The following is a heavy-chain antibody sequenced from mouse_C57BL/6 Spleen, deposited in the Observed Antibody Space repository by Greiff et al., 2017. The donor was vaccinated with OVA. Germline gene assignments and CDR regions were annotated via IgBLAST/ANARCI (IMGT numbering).Heavy chain of an antibody. CDR2: ISYDGSN. J-gene: IGHJ3*01. Sequence: EVKLPESGPGLVKPSQSLSLTCSVTGYSITSGYYWIWIRQFPGNKLEWMGYISYDGSNNYNPSLKNRISITRDTSTNQFFLKLNSVTTEDTATYYCARDYYSNLACFAYWGQGTLVTVSA. CDR3: ARDYYSNLACFAY. V-gene: IGHV3-6*01. D-gene: IGHD2-5*01. CDR1: GYSITSGYY.